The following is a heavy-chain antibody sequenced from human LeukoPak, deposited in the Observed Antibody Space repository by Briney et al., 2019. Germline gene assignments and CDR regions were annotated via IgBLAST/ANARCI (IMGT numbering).Heavy chain of an antibody. CDR2: IIPIFGTA. Sequence: ASVKVSCKASGGTFSSYAISWVRQAPGQGLEWMGGIIPIFGTANYAQKFQGRVTITADESTSTAYMELSSLRSEDTAVYYCAARQPYSSVLDYWGQGTLVTVSS. D-gene: IGHD6-19*01. CDR1: GGTFSSYA. V-gene: IGHV1-69*01. CDR3: AARQPYSSVLDY. J-gene: IGHJ4*02.